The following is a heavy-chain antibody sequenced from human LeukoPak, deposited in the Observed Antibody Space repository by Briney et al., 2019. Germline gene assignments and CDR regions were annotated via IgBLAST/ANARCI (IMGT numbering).Heavy chain of an antibody. D-gene: IGHD1-20*01. CDR1: GFSFTNYG. V-gene: IGHV1-18*01. Sequence: GASVKVSCRASGFSFTNYGVSWVRQAPGQGLEYVGWISAYNGNTHYAQKLQGRVIMTTDTSTSTAYMEVMSLTSDDTGVYYCARDIANNWNPERGYYFDFWGQGTLVTVSS. CDR2: ISAYNGNT. J-gene: IGHJ4*02. CDR3: ARDIANNWNPERGYYFDF.